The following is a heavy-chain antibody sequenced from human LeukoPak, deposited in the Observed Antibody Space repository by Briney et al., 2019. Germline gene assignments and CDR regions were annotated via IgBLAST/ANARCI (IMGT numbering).Heavy chain of an antibody. CDR3: ARDPLGWWGFDY. Sequence: SETLSLTCTVSGGSISSYYWSWIRQPPGKGLEWIGYIYYSGSTNYNPSLKSRVTISVDTSKNQFSLKLSSVTAADTAVYYCARDPLGWWGFDYWGQGTLVTVSS. CDR2: IYYSGST. J-gene: IGHJ4*02. D-gene: IGHD2-15*01. V-gene: IGHV4-59*12. CDR1: GGSISSYY.